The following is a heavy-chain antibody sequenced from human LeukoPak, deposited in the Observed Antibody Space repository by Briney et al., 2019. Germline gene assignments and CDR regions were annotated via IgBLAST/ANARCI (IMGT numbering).Heavy chain of an antibody. CDR1: GFTFSSYS. CDR3: AREWDIVVVPAANPIDY. D-gene: IGHD2-2*01. Sequence: GRSLRLSCAASGFTFSSYSMNWVRQAPGKGLEWVSSISSSSSYIYYADSVKGRFTISRDNAKNSLYLQMNSLRAEDTAVYYCAREWDIVVVPAANPIDYGGQGPLAPVP. J-gene: IGHJ4*02. V-gene: IGHV3-21*01. CDR2: ISSSSSYI.